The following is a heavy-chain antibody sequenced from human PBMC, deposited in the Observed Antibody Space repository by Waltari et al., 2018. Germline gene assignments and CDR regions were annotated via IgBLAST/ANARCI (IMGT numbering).Heavy chain of an antibody. CDR1: GYTFTSYY. D-gene: IGHD1-26*01. J-gene: IGHJ4*02. V-gene: IGHV1-46*01. CDR2: INPSGGST. Sequence: QVQLVQSGAEVKKPGASVKVSCKASGYTFTSYYMHWVRQAPGQGLEWMGIINPSGGSTSYAKKFQGSVTMTMDTSTSTVSMELRSLRSEDTAVYYCARDRGSYQGSDYWGQGTLVTVSS. CDR3: ARDRGSYQGSDY.